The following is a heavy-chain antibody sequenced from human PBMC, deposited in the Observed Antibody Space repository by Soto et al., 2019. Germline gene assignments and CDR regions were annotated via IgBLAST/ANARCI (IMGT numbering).Heavy chain of an antibody. CDR3: ARGRPYGMDV. CDR2: IDSDGSST. V-gene: IGHV3-74*01. Sequence: LRLSCAASGFTFGSYWMNWVRQAPGKGLVWVSRIDSDGSSTTYADSVKGRFTTSRDNAKNTLYLQMSSLRVEDTAVYYCARGRPYGMDVWGQGTTVTVSS. J-gene: IGHJ6*02. CDR1: GFTFGSYW.